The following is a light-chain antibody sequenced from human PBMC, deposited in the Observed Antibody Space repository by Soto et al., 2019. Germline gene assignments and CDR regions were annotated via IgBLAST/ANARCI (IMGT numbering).Light chain of an antibody. CDR3: QQYNSYWT. V-gene: IGKV1-5*03. Sequence: DIQMTQSPSTLSASVGDRVTITCRATQSISNSLAWYQQKPGKAPKLLIYKASSLESGVPSRFSGSGSGTEFTLTITSLQPDDFATYSCQQYNSYWTFGQGTKVEIK. CDR2: KAS. J-gene: IGKJ1*01. CDR1: QSISNS.